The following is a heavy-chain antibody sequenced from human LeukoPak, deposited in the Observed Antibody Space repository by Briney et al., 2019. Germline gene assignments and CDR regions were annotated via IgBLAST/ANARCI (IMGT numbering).Heavy chain of an antibody. CDR1: GYTFTSYC. V-gene: IGHV1-2*02. Sequence: GASVKVSCKASGYTFTSYCMNWVRQAPGQGLEWMGWINPNNGDTNYAQKFQGRVTMTRDTSISTAFMELSRLRSDDTAVYYCARNTATDLSYFDYWGQGTPVTVSS. CDR3: ARNTATDLSYFDY. D-gene: IGHD5-18*01. CDR2: INPNNGDT. J-gene: IGHJ4*02.